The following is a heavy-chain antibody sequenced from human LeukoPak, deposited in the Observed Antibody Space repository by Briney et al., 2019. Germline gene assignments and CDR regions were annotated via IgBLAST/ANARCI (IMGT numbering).Heavy chain of an antibody. CDR2: ISWNSGSI. CDR1: GFTFDDYA. D-gene: IGHD1-26*01. CDR3: AKATSDYYIYYYGMDV. V-gene: IGHV3-9*01. J-gene: IGHJ6*02. Sequence: PGGSLRLSCAASGFTFDDYAMHWVRHAPGTGLEWVSGISWNSGSIVYADSVKGRFTISRDNAKNSLYLQMNSLRAEDTSLYYCAKATSDYYIYYYGMDVWGQGTTVTVSS.